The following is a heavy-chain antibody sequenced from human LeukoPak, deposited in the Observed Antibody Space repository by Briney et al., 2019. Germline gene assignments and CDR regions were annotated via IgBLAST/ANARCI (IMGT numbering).Heavy chain of an antibody. CDR3: ATEYQLPPYFDY. J-gene: IGHJ4*02. CDR2: INPNSGGT. CDR1: GYTFTGYY. Sequence: ASVKVSCKASGYTFTGYYMHWVRQAPGQGLEWMGWINPNSGGTNYAQKFQGRVTMTRDTSISTAYTELSSLRSDDTAVYYCATEYQLPPYFDYWGQGTLVTVSS. D-gene: IGHD2-2*01. V-gene: IGHV1-2*02.